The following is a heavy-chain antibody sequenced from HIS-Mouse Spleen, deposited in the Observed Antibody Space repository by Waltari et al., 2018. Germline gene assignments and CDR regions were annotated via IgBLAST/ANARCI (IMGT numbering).Heavy chain of an antibody. CDR1: GGSISSSSYY. CDR3: ARAYYYGSGSYYKGYFDY. Sequence: QLQLQESGPGLVKPSETLSLTCTVSGGSISSSSYYWGWIRQPPGKGLEWMGSIYYSGRTSCNPALKSLVTISVDTSKNQFSLKLSSVTAADTAVYYCARAYYYGSGSYYKGYFDYWGQGTLVTVSS. CDR2: IYYSGRT. J-gene: IGHJ4*02. V-gene: IGHV4-39*07. D-gene: IGHD3-10*01.